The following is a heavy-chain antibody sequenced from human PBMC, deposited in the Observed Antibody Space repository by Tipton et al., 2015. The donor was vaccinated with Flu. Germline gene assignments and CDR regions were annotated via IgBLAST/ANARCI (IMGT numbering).Heavy chain of an antibody. J-gene: IGHJ4*02. CDR1: GFAFSNHW. CDR2: INYDGSTI. CDR3: TRRLVED. Sequence: SLRLSCAASGFAFSNHWMNWVRQAPGKGLEWVANINYDGSTIYYVDSVKGRFTISRDNAKTSLYLQMNNLRADDTAVYYCTRRLVEDWGPGTQVTVSS. V-gene: IGHV3-7*01.